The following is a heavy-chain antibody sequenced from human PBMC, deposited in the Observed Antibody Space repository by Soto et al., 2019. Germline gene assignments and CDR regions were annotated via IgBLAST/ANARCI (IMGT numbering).Heavy chain of an antibody. CDR2: IYWDDDK. V-gene: IGHV2-5*02. CDR1: GFSFSTSQVG. D-gene: IGHD6-19*01. CDR3: AHRPGGYLSGWDNGYFDY. J-gene: IGHJ4*02. Sequence: QITLNESGPTLVKPTQTLTLTCTFSGFSFSTSQVGVGWIRQPPGKAQEGLALIYWDDDKRYSPSLRSRLSITKHTTKNQVVLTMPNMDPGDTATYYCAHRPGGYLSGWDNGYFDYWGRGALVTVSS.